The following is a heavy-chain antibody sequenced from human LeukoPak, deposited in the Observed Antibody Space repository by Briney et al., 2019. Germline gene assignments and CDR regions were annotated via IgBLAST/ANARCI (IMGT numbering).Heavy chain of an antibody. CDR2: ISGDGGST. CDR3: AEVLEGEAVAGDYYYYYMDV. CDR1: GFTFDDYA. V-gene: IGHV3-43*02. Sequence: PGGSLRLSCAASGFTFDDYAMHWVRQAPGKGLEWVSLISGDGGSTYYADSVKGRFTISRDNSKNSLYLQMNSLRTEDTALYYCAEVLEGEAVAGDYYYYYMDVWGKGTTVTVSS. D-gene: IGHD6-19*01. J-gene: IGHJ6*03.